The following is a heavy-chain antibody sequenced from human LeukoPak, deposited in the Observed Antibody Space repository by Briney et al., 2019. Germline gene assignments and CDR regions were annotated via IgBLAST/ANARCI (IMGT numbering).Heavy chain of an antibody. J-gene: IGHJ4*02. Sequence: SETLSLTCTVSGGSISSGSYYWNWIRQPAGKGLEWIGRIYTSGSTNYNPSLKSRVTISVDTSKDQFSLKLSSVTAADTAVYYCARGGDKVVPAAQIDYWGQGTLVTVSS. V-gene: IGHV4-61*02. D-gene: IGHD2-2*01. CDR2: IYTSGST. CDR1: GGSISSGSYY. CDR3: ARGGDKVVPAAQIDY.